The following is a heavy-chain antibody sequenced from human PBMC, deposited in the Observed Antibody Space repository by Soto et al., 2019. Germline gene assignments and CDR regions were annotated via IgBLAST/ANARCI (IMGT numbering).Heavy chain of an antibody. CDR2: IWYDGSNK. V-gene: IGHV3-33*01. CDR3: ARDTGGDIVVVPAAIGGRDRHYYYYYGMDV. CDR1: GFTFSSYG. D-gene: IGHD2-2*01. Sequence: QVQLVESGGGVVQPGRSLRLSCAASGFTFSSYGMHWVRQAPGKGLEWVAVIWYDGSNKYYADSVKGRFTISRDNSKNTLDLQTNSVSVEDRAGYYCARDTGGDIVVVPAAIGGRDRHYYYYYGMDVWGQGTTVTVSS. J-gene: IGHJ6*02.